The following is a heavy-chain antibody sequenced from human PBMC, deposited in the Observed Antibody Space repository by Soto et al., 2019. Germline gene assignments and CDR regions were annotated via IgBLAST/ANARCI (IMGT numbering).Heavy chain of an antibody. V-gene: IGHV1-69*13. CDR2: FVPMFGSA. CDR3: AREDDTTGHYSWFDP. CDR1: GTTFDSFT. J-gene: IGHJ5*02. Sequence: SVKVSCKPSGTTFDSFTFSWVRQAPGQGLEWMGGFVPMFGSASIAQRFQGRVRITADASTGTGYMELSDLRSEDSAIYYCAREDDTTGHYSWFDPWGPGTLVTSPQ. D-gene: IGHD3-9*01.